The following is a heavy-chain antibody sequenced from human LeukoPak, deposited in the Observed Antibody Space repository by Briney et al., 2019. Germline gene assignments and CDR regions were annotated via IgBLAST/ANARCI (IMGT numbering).Heavy chain of an antibody. CDR1: GYSISSGYY. D-gene: IGHD3-10*01. CDR2: SGST. V-gene: IGHV4-38-2*02. J-gene: IGHJ5*02. Sequence: SETLSLTCTVSGYSISSGYYWGWIRQPPGKGLEWIGSGSTYYNPSLKSRVTISVDTSKNQFSLKLSSVTAADTAVYYCAREFRGVINWFDPWGQGTLVTVSS. CDR3: AREFRGVINWFDP.